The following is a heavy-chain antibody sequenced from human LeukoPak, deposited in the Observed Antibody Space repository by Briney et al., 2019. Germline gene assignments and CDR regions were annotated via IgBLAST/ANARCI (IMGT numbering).Heavy chain of an antibody. D-gene: IGHD3-22*01. J-gene: IGHJ4*02. Sequence: SETLSLTCTVSGGSMSSYYWSWIRQPPGKGLEWIGYIYYTGITKYNPSLTSRVSMSVDTSKNQFFLKMNSVTAADTAVYHCARSVDYFDNTGPHMMFDYWGQGSLVTVSS. CDR3: ARSVDYFDNTGPHMMFDY. CDR2: IYYTGIT. CDR1: GGSMSSYY. V-gene: IGHV4-59*01.